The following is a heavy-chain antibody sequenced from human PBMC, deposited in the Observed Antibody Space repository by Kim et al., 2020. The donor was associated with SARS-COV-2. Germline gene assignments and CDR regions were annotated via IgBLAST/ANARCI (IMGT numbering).Heavy chain of an antibody. J-gene: IGHJ4*02. Sequence: SETLSLTCSVSGGYINTSHYYWAWIRQPPGKGLEWIGTIYHRGSTYYNPSLKSRVTISVDTSRNQFSLKLASVTAAHPAVYYCARRTEAGGYFDFWGQGAPVTVAS. CDR2: IYHRGST. V-gene: IGHV4-39*01. D-gene: IGHD3-16*01. CDR1: GGYINTSHYY. CDR3: ARRTEAGGYFDF.